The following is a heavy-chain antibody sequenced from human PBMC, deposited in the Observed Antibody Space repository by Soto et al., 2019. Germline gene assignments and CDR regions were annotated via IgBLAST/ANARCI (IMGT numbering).Heavy chain of an antibody. D-gene: IGHD6-13*01. V-gene: IGHV4-4*02. Sequence: SETLSLTCAASGGSISSSNWWSWVRQPPGKGLEWIGEIYHSGSTNYNPSLKSRVTISVDKSKNQFSLKLSSVTAADTAVYYCARAAMGGSSWPFDYWGQGTQVTVS. CDR2: IYHSGST. J-gene: IGHJ4*02. CDR1: GGSISSSNW. CDR3: ARAAMGGSSWPFDY.